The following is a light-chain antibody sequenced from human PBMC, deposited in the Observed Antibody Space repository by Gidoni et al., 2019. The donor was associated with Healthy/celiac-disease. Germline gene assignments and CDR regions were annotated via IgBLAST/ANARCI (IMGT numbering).Light chain of an antibody. CDR3: MQALQTPL. J-gene: IGKJ4*01. CDR1: QSLLHSNGYNY. Sequence: DIVMTQSPLSLPVTPGEPASISCRSSQSLLHSNGYNYLDWYLQKPGQSPQVLIYLGSNRASGVPDRVSGSGSGTDFTLKISRVEAEDVGVYYCMQALQTPLFGGGTKVEIK. CDR2: LGS. V-gene: IGKV2-28*01.